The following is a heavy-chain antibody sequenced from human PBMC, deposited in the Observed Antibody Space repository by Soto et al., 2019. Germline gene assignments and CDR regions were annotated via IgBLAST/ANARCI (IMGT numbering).Heavy chain of an antibody. J-gene: IGHJ4*02. CDR2: IYYNGNT. V-gene: IGHV4-31*02. CDR3: ARALRSYYFDY. Sequence: WTWIRQHPGKGLEWIGYIYYNGNTFYNPSLKSRLTISLDTSKTQFSPKLSSVTAADAAMYYCARALRSYYFDYWSQGTLVTVSS. D-gene: IGHD3-16*02.